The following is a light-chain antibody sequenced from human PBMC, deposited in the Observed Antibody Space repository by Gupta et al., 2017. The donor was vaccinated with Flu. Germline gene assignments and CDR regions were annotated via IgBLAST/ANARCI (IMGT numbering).Light chain of an antibody. CDR3: QHYNNWPPES. J-gene: IGKJ2*03. CDR2: RAS. V-gene: IGKV3-15*01. CDR1: QSVSRN. Sequence: EIVMTQSPATLSVSPGERVTLSCRASQSVSRNVAWYQQKPGQAPRLLIYRASTRANGLPDRFSGSGSGTEFTLTISSLQSEDFVLYYCQHYNNWPPESFGQGTKLEIK.